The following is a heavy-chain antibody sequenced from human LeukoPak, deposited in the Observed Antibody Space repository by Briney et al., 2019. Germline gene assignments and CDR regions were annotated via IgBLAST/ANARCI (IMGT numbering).Heavy chain of an antibody. CDR3: AKFIAAADTGDC. J-gene: IGHJ4*02. D-gene: IGHD6-13*01. Sequence: GGSLRLSCAASGFTSSSYGMHWVRQAPGKGLEWVAFIRYDGSNKYYADSVKGRFTISRDNSKNTLYLQMNSLRAEDTAVYYCAKFIAAADTGDCWGQGTLVTVSS. CDR2: IRYDGSNK. V-gene: IGHV3-30*02. CDR1: GFTSSSYG.